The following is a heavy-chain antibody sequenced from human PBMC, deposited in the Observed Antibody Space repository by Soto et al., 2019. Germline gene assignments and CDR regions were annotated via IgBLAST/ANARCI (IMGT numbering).Heavy chain of an antibody. CDR2: ISWNSDSI. J-gene: IGHJ4*02. CDR3: AKGQYPLGYLDY. D-gene: IGHD2-2*01. Sequence: SLRLSCAASGFTFGDYAMHWVRQAPGKGLEWVSGISWNSDSIGYVDSVQGRFTISRDNAKNSLCLQLNSLRPEDTALYYCAKGQYPLGYLDYWGQGTLVTVSS. V-gene: IGHV3-9*01. CDR1: GFTFGDYA.